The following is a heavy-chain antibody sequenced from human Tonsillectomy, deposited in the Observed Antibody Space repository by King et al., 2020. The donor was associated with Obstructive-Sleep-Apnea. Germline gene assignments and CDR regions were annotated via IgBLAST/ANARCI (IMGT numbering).Heavy chain of an antibody. V-gene: IGHV1-18*01. CDR3: ARDGNSGYDYDYYYYGMDV. CDR2: ISAYNGNT. J-gene: IGHJ6*02. D-gene: IGHD5-12*01. CDR1: GYTFTSYG. Sequence: VQLVESGAEVKKPGASVKVSCKASGYTFTSYGISWVRQAPGQGLEWMGWISAYNGNTNYAQKPQGRVTMTTDTSTSTAYMELRSLRSDDTAVYYCARDGNSGYDYDYYYYGMDVWGQGTTVTVSS.